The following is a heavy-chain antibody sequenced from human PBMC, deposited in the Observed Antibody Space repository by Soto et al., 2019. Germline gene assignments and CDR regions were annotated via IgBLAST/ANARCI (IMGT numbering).Heavy chain of an antibody. Sequence: SVTLSLPCTVFGGYGSGLYWSWILQSPGKGLEWIGYIYYSGSTKYKPSLKSRVTISVDTSKNQFSLKVSSATAADTAVYYCARHSNRNYGLYYFDYWGLGALVTVSS. J-gene: IGHJ4*02. CDR3: ARHSNRNYGLYYFDY. CDR1: GGYGSGLY. D-gene: IGHD4-4*01. CDR2: IYYSGST. V-gene: IGHV4-59*08.